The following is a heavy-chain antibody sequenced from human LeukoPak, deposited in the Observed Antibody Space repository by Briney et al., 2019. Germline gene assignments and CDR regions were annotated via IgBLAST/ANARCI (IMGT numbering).Heavy chain of an antibody. CDR2: IYYSGST. CDR3: ARSRAYRDAFDI. Sequence: PSETLSLTCAVYGGSFSGYYWSWIRQPPGKGLEWIGYIYYSGSTNYNPSLKSRVTISVDTSKNQFSLKLSSVTAADTAVYYCARSRAYRDAFDIWGQGTMVTVSS. J-gene: IGHJ3*02. V-gene: IGHV4-59*08. CDR1: GGSFSGYY.